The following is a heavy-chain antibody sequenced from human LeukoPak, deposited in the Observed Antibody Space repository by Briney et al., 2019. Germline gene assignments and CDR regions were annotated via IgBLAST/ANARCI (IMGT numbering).Heavy chain of an antibody. Sequence: AGGSLRLSCAASGFTFSDHCMDWVRQAPGKGLEWVGRTRNKANSYTTEYAASVKGRFTISRDDSKNSLYLQMNSLKTEDTAVYYCARGRVTTFYYFDYWGQGTLVTVSS. CDR3: ARGRVTTFYYFDY. CDR2: TRNKANSYTT. V-gene: IGHV3-72*01. CDR1: GFTFSDHC. J-gene: IGHJ4*02. D-gene: IGHD4-17*01.